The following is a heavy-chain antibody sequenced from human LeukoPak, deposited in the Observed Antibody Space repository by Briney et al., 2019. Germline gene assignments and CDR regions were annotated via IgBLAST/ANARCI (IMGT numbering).Heavy chain of an antibody. Sequence: GGSLRLSCAASGFTFNSYGMHWVRQAPGKGLEWVAIIWYGGSNKYYADSVKGRFTISRDNSKNTLYLQMNSLRADDTAVFYCARGAYQLLRGYSYGHFDYWGQGTLVTVSS. J-gene: IGHJ4*02. D-gene: IGHD5-18*01. CDR3: ARGAYQLLRGYSYGHFDY. CDR2: IWYGGSNK. V-gene: IGHV3-33*01. CDR1: GFTFNSYG.